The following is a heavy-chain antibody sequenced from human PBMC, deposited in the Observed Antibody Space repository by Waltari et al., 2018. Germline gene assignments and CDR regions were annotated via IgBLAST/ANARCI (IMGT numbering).Heavy chain of an antibody. CDR1: GDSMTSRSYS. V-gene: IGHV4-39*01. CDR2: MYITGLS. D-gene: IGHD2-8*01. Sequence: QLQLQESGPGLVTPSETLSLTCFVSGDSMTSRSYSWGWIRQSPGRGLEWVGQMYITGLSEYNPSLRSRVSISIDRSKSQFSLTLTSLTAADTAVYHCARLDPNGFDDSWGQGTLVTVST. J-gene: IGHJ4*02. CDR3: ARLDPNGFDDS.